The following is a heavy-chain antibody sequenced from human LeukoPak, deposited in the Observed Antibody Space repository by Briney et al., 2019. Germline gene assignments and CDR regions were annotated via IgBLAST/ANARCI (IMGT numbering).Heavy chain of an antibody. CDR1: GGSISSGGYY. CDR3: ARGRLSSSWGDAFDI. CDR2: IYHSGST. Sequence: SQTLSLTCTVSGGSISSGGYYWSWIRQPPGKGLEWIGYIYHSGSTYYNPSLKSRVTISVDRSKNQFSLKLSSVTAADTAVYYCARGRLSSSWGDAFDIWGQGTMVTVSS. J-gene: IGHJ3*02. V-gene: IGHV4-30-2*01. D-gene: IGHD6-13*01.